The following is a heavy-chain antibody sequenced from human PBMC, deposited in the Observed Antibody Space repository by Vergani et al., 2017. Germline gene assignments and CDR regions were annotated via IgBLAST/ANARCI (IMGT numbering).Heavy chain of an antibody. V-gene: IGHV1-69-2*01. CDR3: ATPQTVTTGGMEV. CDR2: VDPEDGET. CDR1: GYTFTDNS. D-gene: IGHD4-17*01. J-gene: IGHJ6*02. Sequence: VQLVRSGAEVKKPGASVKVSCKASGYTFTDNSMHWVKQAPGKGLEWMGLVDPEDGETIYAEKFKGRVTIAADTSTNTAHVELSSLRSEATSVYYCATPQTVTTGGMEVWVQGTTVIVSS.